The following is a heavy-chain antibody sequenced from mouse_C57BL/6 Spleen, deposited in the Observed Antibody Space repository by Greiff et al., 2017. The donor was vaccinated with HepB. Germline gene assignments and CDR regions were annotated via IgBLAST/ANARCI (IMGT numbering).Heavy chain of an antibody. Sequence: EVKLMESGGGLVKPGGSLKLSCAASGFTFSSYAMSWVRQTPEKRLEWVATISDGGSYTYYPDNVKGRFTISRDNAKNNLYLQMSHLKSEDTAMYYCARSLTGTGGFDYWGQGTTLTVSS. CDR1: GFTFSSYA. CDR3: ARSLTGTGGFDY. V-gene: IGHV5-4*03. CDR2: ISDGGSYT. J-gene: IGHJ2*01. D-gene: IGHD4-1*01.